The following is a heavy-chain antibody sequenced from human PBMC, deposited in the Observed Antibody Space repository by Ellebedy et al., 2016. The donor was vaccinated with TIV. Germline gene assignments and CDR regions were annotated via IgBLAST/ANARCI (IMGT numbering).Heavy chain of an antibody. CDR1: GFTFSSFS. CDR3: ARNRGVASGWVYDAFDI. CDR2: ISSSSDYI. V-gene: IGHV3-21*01. Sequence: PGGSLRLSCAASGFTFSSFSMNWVRQAPGKGLDWVSSISSSSDYIYYTDSVKGRFTASRDNAKNSLYLQLNSLRAEDTAVYYCARNRGVASGWVYDAFDIWGQGTLVTVSS. D-gene: IGHD6-19*01. J-gene: IGHJ3*02.